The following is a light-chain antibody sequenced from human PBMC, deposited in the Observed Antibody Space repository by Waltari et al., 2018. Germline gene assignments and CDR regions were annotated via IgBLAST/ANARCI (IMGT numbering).Light chain of an antibody. J-gene: IGKJ2*03. CDR2: DAS. CDR1: HTINTW. Sequence: QMTQSPSTLSASIGDRVAITCRASHTINTWLAWYQQKPGKAPRVLIYDASTLASGVPSRFRGSGPGTEFTLTISSLQPDDFATYYCHQYNSYSQSFGQGTKLEIK. CDR3: HQYNSYSQS. V-gene: IGKV1-5*01.